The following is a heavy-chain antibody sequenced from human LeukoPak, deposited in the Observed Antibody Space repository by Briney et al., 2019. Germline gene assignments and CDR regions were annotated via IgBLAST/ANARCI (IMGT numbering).Heavy chain of an antibody. V-gene: IGHV4-31*03. J-gene: IGHJ4*02. Sequence: SETLSLTCTVSGGSISSGGYYWSWIRQHPGKGLEWIGYIYYSGSTYYNPSLKSRVTMSVDTSKNQFSLKLNSVTAADTAVYYRARVDYGDKSFDYWGQGTLVTVSS. CDR1: GGSISSGGYY. D-gene: IGHD4-17*01. CDR2: IYYSGST. CDR3: ARVDYGDKSFDY.